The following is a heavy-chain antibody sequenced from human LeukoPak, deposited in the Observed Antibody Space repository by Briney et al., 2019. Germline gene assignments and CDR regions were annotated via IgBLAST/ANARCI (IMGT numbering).Heavy chain of an antibody. D-gene: IGHD3-3*01. V-gene: IGHV3-23*01. CDR1: GFTFSSYA. CDR2: ISGSGGST. Sequence: GGSLRLSCAASGFTFSSYAMSWVRQAPGKGLEWVSAISGSGGSTYYADSVKGRFTISRDNSKNTLYLQMNSLRAEDTAVYYCAKDRGSYYDFWSGQFDYWGQGTLVTVSP. CDR3: AKDRGSYYDFWSGQFDY. J-gene: IGHJ4*02.